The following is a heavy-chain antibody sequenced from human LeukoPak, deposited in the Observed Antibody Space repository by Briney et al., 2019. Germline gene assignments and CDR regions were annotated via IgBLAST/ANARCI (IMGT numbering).Heavy chain of an antibody. J-gene: IGHJ4*02. CDR1: GYTFIGDY. CDR3: ARSGTYFDY. Sequence: ASVKVSCKASGYTFIGDYIHWVRQAPGQGLEWMGWINPNSGGTHYAQKFQGWVTMTRDTSISTAYMELSRLRSDDTAVYYCARSGTYFDYWGQGTLVTVSS. D-gene: IGHD1-26*01. V-gene: IGHV1-2*04. CDR2: INPNSGGT.